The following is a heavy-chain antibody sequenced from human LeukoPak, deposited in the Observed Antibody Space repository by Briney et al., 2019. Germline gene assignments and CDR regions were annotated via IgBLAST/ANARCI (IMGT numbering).Heavy chain of an antibody. CDR3: AAGRRHTMTTWGDYYYYMDV. V-gene: IGHV1-8*01. Sequence: ASVKVSGKASGYTFTSYDINWVRQATGQGLEWMGWMNPNSGNTGNAQKFQGRVTMTRNTSISTAYMELSSLRSEDTAVYYCAAGRRHTMTTWGDYYYYMDVWGKGTTVTISS. J-gene: IGHJ6*03. CDR1: GYTFTSYD. CDR2: MNPNSGNT. D-gene: IGHD3-22*01.